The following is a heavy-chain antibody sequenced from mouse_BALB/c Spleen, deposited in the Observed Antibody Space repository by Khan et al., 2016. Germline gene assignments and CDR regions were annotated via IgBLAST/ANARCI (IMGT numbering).Heavy chain of an antibody. D-gene: IGHD2-4*01. J-gene: IGHJ3*01. Sequence: QMQLEESGPGLVAPSQSLSITCTVSGFSLTNSGVHWIRQPPVKGLEWLGVIWPGGSTDYNSALMSRLSITKDNSQNQVFLKMISLQTDDTAMYXCARDDQDYDSWFASWGQGTLVIVSA. CDR2: IWPGGST. V-gene: IGHV2-9*02. CDR3: ARDDQDYDSWFAS. CDR1: GFSLTNSG.